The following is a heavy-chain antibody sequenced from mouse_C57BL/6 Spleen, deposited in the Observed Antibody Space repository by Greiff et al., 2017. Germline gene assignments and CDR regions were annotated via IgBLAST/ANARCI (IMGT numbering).Heavy chain of an antibody. Sequence: QVQLKQPGAELVKPGASVKMSCKASGYTFTSYWITWVKQRPGQGLEWIGDIYPGSGSTNYNEKFKSKATLTVDTSSSTAYMQLSSLTSEDSAVYYCARSITTVVATDWYFDVWGTGTTVTGSS. CDR3: ARSITTVVATDWYFDV. V-gene: IGHV1-55*01. J-gene: IGHJ1*03. CDR2: IYPGSGST. CDR1: GYTFTSYW. D-gene: IGHD1-1*01.